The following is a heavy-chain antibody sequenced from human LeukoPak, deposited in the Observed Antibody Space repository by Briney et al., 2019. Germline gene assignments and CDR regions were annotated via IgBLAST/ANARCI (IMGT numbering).Heavy chain of an antibody. CDR3: ARDSDSSGYYRYFDY. D-gene: IGHD6-19*01. CDR1: GFIVSSSY. V-gene: IGHV3-53*01. J-gene: IGHJ4*02. CDR2: IYSGGST. Sequence: GGSLRLSCATSGFIVSSSYMSWVRQAPGKGLEWVSVIYSGGSTYYADFVKGRFTISRDNSKNTLYLQMNSLRVEDTAVYYCARDSDSSGYYRYFDYWGQGSLVTVSS.